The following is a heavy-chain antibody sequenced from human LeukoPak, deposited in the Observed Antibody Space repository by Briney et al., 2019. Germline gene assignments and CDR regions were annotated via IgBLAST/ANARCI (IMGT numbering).Heavy chain of an antibody. CDR3: ARSPIVVVVAATNDAFDI. J-gene: IGHJ3*02. Sequence: ASAKVSCKASGYTFTGYYMHWVRQAPGQGLEWMGWINPNSGGTNYAQKFQGWVTMTRDTSISTAYMELSRLRSDDTAVYYCARSPIVVVVAATNDAFDIWGQGTMVTVSS. D-gene: IGHD2-15*01. CDR2: INPNSGGT. CDR1: GYTFTGYY. V-gene: IGHV1-2*04.